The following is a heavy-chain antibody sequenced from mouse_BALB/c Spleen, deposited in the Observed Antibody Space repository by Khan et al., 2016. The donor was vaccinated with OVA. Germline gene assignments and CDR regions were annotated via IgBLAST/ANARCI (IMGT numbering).Heavy chain of an antibody. CDR1: GFTFSSFG. J-gene: IGHJ2*01. CDR3: ARVMGPPFDY. Sequence: EVELVESGGGLVQPGGSRKLSCAASGFTFSSFGMHWVRQAPEKGLEWVAYISSGSSTIYYADTVKGRFTISRDNPKNTLFLQLTSLRSEDTAKYYGARVMGPPFDYWGQGTTLTVSS. V-gene: IGHV5-17*02. CDR2: ISSGSSTI. D-gene: IGHD2-3*01.